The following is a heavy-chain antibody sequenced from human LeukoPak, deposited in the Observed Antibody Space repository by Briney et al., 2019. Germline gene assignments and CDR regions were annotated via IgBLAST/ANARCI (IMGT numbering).Heavy chain of an antibody. J-gene: IGHJ4*02. D-gene: IGHD5-18*01. Sequence: GGSLRLSCAASGFTFSSYWMSWVRQAPGKGLEWVANIKQDGSEKYYVDSVKGRFTISRDNAKNSLYLQMNSLRAEDTAVYYCARGRIQLWLAAPFDYWGQGTLVTVSS. V-gene: IGHV3-7*03. CDR1: GFTFSSYW. CDR2: IKQDGSEK. CDR3: ARGRIQLWLAAPFDY.